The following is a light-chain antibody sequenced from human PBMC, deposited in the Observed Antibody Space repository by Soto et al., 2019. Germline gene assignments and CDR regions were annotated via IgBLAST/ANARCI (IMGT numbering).Light chain of an antibody. CDR3: QQYNNWLWT. V-gene: IGKV3-15*01. CDR1: QSVNSN. Sequence: EIVMTQSPATVSVPPGERATLSCRASQSVNSNLVWYQHKPGQAPRLLIYGASTRATGIPARFSGSGSGTDFTLTISSLQSEDFALYYCQQYNNWLWTFGQGTRVEIK. CDR2: GAS. J-gene: IGKJ1*01.